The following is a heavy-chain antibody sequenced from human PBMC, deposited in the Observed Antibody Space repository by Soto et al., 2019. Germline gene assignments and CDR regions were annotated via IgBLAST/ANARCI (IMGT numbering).Heavy chain of an antibody. CDR3: ARDHLGIGAFDI. Sequence: QVQLVESGGGVVQPGRSLRLSCAASGFTFSSYGMHWVRQAPGKGLEWVAVIWYDGSNKYYADSVKGRFTISRDNSKNPLYLPINSLRAEDTAVYYCARDHLGIGAFDIWGQGTMVTVSS. CDR1: GFTFSSYG. J-gene: IGHJ3*02. V-gene: IGHV3-33*01. D-gene: IGHD7-27*01. CDR2: IWYDGSNK.